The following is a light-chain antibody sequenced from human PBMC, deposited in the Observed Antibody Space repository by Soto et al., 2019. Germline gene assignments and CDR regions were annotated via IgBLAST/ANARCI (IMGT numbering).Light chain of an antibody. CDR2: DAS. J-gene: IGKJ5*01. CDR3: HQYGISRTVT. V-gene: IGKV3-11*01. Sequence: EIVLTQSPATLSLSPGERATLSCRASQSVSSYLAWYQQTPGQAPRLLIYDASNWATGIPARFSVSGSGTDFTLTLSRLEPADFAMYACHQYGISRTVTFGQGTRLEI. CDR1: QSVSSY.